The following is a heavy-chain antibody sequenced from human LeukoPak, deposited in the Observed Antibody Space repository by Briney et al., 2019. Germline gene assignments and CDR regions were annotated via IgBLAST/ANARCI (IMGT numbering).Heavy chain of an antibody. Sequence: SVKVSCKVSGGTFSSYAISWVRQAPGQGLEWMGGIIPIFGTANYAQKFQGRVTITADESTSTAYMELSSLRSEDTAVYYCARETMRYCSSTSCYKGEFDYWGQGTLVTVSS. CDR3: ARETMRYCSSTSCYKGEFDY. J-gene: IGHJ4*02. CDR2: IIPIFGTA. D-gene: IGHD2-2*02. CDR1: GGTFSSYA. V-gene: IGHV1-69*13.